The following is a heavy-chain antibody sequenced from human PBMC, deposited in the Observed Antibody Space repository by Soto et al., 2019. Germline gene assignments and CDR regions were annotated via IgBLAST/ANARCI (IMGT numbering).Heavy chain of an antibody. CDR1: GFTFSTYG. V-gene: IGHV3-23*01. Sequence: DVQLLESGGGLVQRGGSLRLSCAASGFTFSTYGMTWVRQAPGKGLEWVSYGGSGGSTYYADSVKGRFTISRDNSKNTPYLQMNSLRAEVTAVYYCVKFRGRAYHYYDLDVWGNGTTVTVSS. CDR2: YGGSGGST. D-gene: IGHD3-16*01. J-gene: IGHJ6*03. CDR3: VKFRGRAYHYYDLDV.